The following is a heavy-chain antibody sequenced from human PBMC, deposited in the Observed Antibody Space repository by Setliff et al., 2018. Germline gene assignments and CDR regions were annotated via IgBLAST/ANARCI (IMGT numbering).Heavy chain of an antibody. CDR1: GFSFSSYA. CDR3: AKSPHDFWSGRVFFDY. D-gene: IGHD3-3*01. CDR2: IIGSGIST. Sequence: GGSLRLSCAASGFSFSSYAMSWVRQAPGKGLEWVSGIIGSGISTYYADSVQGRFTISRDNHKNTLHLQMNSLRVEDTAIYYCAKSPHDFWSGRVFFDYWGQGILVTVSS. J-gene: IGHJ4*01. V-gene: IGHV3-23*01.